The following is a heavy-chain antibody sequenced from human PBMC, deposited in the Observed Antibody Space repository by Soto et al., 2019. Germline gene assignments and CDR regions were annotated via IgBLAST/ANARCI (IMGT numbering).Heavy chain of an antibody. CDR1: GGSMSRSGYY. CDR3: ERAVGTYDFWRGYRKGKWFDT. J-gene: IGHJ5*02. Sequence: TRRVTWTVSGGSMSRSGYYGSWIRQPPGKGLEWIGYIYYSGSTYYNLSLKSRVTISVDTSKNQFSLKLSSVNAADTAVYYCERAVGTYDFWRGYRKGKWFDTWAKGTMVPVS. V-gene: IGHV4-30-4*01. CDR2: IYYSGST. D-gene: IGHD3-3*01.